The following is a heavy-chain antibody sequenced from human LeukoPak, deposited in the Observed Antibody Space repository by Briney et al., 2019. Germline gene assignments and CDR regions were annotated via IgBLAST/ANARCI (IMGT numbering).Heavy chain of an antibody. J-gene: IGHJ1*01. CDR3: ATPGKIVATTGAEYFQH. CDR2: IIPIFGTA. V-gene: IGHV1-69*13. CDR1: GGTFSSYA. Sequence: SVKVSCKASGGTFSSYAISWVRQAPGQGLEWMGGIIPIFGTANYAQKFQGRVTITADESTSTAYMELSSLRSEDTAVYYCATPGKIVATTGAEYFQHWGQGTPVTVSS. D-gene: IGHD5-12*01.